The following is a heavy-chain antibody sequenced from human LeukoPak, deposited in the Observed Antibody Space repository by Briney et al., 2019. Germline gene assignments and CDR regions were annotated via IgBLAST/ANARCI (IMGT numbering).Heavy chain of an antibody. J-gene: IGHJ4*02. D-gene: IGHD6-13*01. V-gene: IGHV3-48*01. CDR3: AREPSAGTFDY. CDR1: RFTFSSYS. CDR2: ISSRSSTI. Sequence: GGSLRLSCAASRFTFSSYSMNWVRQAPGKGLEWVSYISSRSSTIYYADSVKGRFTISRDNAKNSLYLQMNSLRAEDTAVYYCAREPSAGTFDYWGQGTLVTVSS.